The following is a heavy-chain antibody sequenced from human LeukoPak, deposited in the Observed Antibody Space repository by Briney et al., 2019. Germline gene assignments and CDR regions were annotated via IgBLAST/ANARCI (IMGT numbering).Heavy chain of an antibody. Sequence: ASVKVSCKASGYTFTSYAMHWVRQAPGQRLEWMGWINAGNGNTKYSQKFQGRVTITRDTSASTAYMELSSLRSEDTAVYYCARVRSGSYLFDYWGQETLVTVSS. CDR3: ARVRSGSYLFDY. V-gene: IGHV1-3*01. D-gene: IGHD1-26*01. CDR1: GYTFTSYA. CDR2: INAGNGNT. J-gene: IGHJ4*02.